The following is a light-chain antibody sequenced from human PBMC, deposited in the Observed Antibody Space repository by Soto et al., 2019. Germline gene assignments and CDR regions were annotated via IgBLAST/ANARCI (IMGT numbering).Light chain of an antibody. J-gene: IGLJ1*01. CDR3: SSYAGSNSHV. V-gene: IGLV2-8*01. Sequence: QSAVTQPPSASGSPGQSVTFSCTGTSSDVGGYNFVSWYQQLPGKAPKLMIYEVSKRPSGVPDRFSGSKSGNTASLTVSGLHAEDEADYYCSSYAGSNSHVFGTGTKLTVL. CDR2: EVS. CDR1: SSDVGGYNF.